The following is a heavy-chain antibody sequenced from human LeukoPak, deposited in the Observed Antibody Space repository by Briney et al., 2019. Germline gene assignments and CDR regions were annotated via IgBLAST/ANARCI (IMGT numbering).Heavy chain of an antibody. Sequence: PSQTLSLTCTVSGGSISSGSYYWSWIRQPAGKGLEWIGRIYTSGSTNYNPSLKSRVTISVDTSKNQFSLKLSSVTAADTAVYYCARTDSSGYFSYYYYMDVRGKGTTVTISS. CDR3: ARTDSSGYFSYYYYMDV. D-gene: IGHD3-22*01. CDR2: IYTSGST. V-gene: IGHV4-61*02. CDR1: GGSISSGSYY. J-gene: IGHJ6*03.